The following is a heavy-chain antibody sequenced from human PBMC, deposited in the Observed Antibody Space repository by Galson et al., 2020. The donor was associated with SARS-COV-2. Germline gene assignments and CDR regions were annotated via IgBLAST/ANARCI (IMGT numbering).Heavy chain of an antibody. CDR1: GFTFADYA. J-gene: IGHJ4*02. D-gene: IGHD3-9*01. CDR3: AKGRHYDILAGYFEL. CDR2: ISWNSGTM. V-gene: IGHV3-9*03. Sequence: GGSLRLSCAASGFTFADYAMHWVRHAPGKGLEWVSGISWNSGTMVYADSVKGRFTISRDNAKNSLYVQMNSLRAEDMALYYCAKGRHYDILAGYFELWGQGTLVTVSS.